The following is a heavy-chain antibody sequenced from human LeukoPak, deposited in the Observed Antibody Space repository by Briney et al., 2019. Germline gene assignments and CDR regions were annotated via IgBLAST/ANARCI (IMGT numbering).Heavy chain of an antibody. V-gene: IGHV3-7*01. CDR3: ARDLGLSTFDN. Sequence: PGGSLRLSCAASGYTFRFYWMSWVRQARGRGLEGVANITRDGSEINYVDSVRGRFTISRDNAKNSLYLQMNSLRAEDTAVYFCARDLGLSTFDNWGQGTLVTVSS. CDR2: ITRDGSEI. CDR1: GYTFRFYW. D-gene: IGHD5/OR15-5a*01. J-gene: IGHJ4*02.